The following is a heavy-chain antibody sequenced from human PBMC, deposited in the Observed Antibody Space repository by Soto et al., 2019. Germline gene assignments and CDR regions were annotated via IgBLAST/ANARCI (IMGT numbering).Heavy chain of an antibody. Sequence: QVQLQESGPGLVKPSQTLSLTCTVSGGSISSGGYYWSWIRQHPGKGLEWIGYLYYSGSTYYNPSLKGRVTISVDPSKNKFSLKLSSVTAGDTAVYYCASGTEVSPSWDVWGQGTTVTVSS. V-gene: IGHV4-31*03. CDR2: LYYSGST. D-gene: IGHD1-26*01. CDR1: GGSISSGGYY. J-gene: IGHJ6*02. CDR3: ASGTEVSPSWDV.